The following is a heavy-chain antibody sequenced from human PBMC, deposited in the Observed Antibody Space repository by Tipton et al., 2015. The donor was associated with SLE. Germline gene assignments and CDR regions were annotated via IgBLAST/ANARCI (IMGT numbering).Heavy chain of an antibody. CDR3: ATKRWLHRTNWYFDL. CDR2: IYTSGST. D-gene: IGHD5-24*01. CDR1: GGSISSYY. Sequence: TLSLTCTVSGGSISSYYWSWIRRPAGKGLEWIGRIYTSGSTNYNPSLKSRVTMSVDTSKNQFSLKLSPVTAADTAVYYCATKRWLHRTNWYFDLWGRGTLVTVSS. J-gene: IGHJ2*01. V-gene: IGHV4-4*07.